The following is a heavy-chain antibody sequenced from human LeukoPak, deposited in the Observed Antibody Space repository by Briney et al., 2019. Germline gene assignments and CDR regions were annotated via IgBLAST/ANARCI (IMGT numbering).Heavy chain of an antibody. CDR3: ARGSPLKYCSGGSCLLY. Sequence: SETLSLTCAVSGYSISSGYYWGWIRQPAGKGLEWIGRIYTSGSTNYNPSLKSRVTISVDTSKNQFSLKLSSVTAADTAVYYCARGSPLKYCSGGSCLLYWGQGTLVTVSS. J-gene: IGHJ4*02. V-gene: IGHV4-61*02. CDR2: IYTSGST. D-gene: IGHD2-15*01. CDR1: GYSISSGYY.